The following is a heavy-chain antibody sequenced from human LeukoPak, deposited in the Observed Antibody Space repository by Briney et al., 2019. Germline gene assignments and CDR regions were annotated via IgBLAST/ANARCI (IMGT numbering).Heavy chain of an antibody. CDR2: INPNIDDT. CDR1: GYTFTGDY. D-gene: IGHD6-13*01. Sequence: ASVQVSCKSSGYTFTGDYIHWVRQAPGQGLQWMGWINPNIDDTNYAQKFQGRVTMTRDTSINTAYMELSTLRADDTAMYYCARGDSSSWYYFDHWGQGTLVTVSS. V-gene: IGHV1-2*02. J-gene: IGHJ4*02. CDR3: ARGDSSSWYYFDH.